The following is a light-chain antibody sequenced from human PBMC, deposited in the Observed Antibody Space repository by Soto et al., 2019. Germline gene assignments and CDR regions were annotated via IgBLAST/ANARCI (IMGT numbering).Light chain of an antibody. CDR1: SSDVGSYNL. CDR2: EGS. CDR3: CSYAGSSTNWV. J-gene: IGLJ3*02. V-gene: IGLV2-23*01. Sequence: QSALTQPASVSGSPGQSITISCTGTSSDVGSYNLVSWYQQHSGKAPKLMIYEGSKRPSGVSNRFSGSKSGNTASLTISGLQAEDEADYYCCSYAGSSTNWVFGGGTKVTVL.